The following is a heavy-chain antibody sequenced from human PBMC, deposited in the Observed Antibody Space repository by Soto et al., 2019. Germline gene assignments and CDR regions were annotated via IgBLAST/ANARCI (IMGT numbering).Heavy chain of an antibody. V-gene: IGHV1-8*01. CDR1: GYTFTSYD. J-gene: IGHJ4*02. Sequence: ASVKVSCKASGYTFTSYDINWVRQATGQGLEWMGWMNPNSGNTSYAQKFQGRVTMSRNTSTSTAYMELSSLRSEDTAVYYCARVYCSGGSCYGIDYWGQGTLVTVSS. CDR2: MNPNSGNT. CDR3: ARVYCSGGSCYGIDY. D-gene: IGHD2-15*01.